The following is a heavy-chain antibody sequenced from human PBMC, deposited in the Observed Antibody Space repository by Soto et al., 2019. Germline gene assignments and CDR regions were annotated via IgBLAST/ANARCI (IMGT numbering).Heavy chain of an antibody. V-gene: IGHV3-49*04. CDR3: TRLTSRTLYYLDY. CDR2: IRSKVFSRTT. J-gene: IGHJ4*02. Sequence: GGSLRLSCTVSGFTFGNYALTWVRQAPGKAPEWVGLIRSKVFSRTTAYDTSVKGGFTLTRDESKNIASLQMNRLNTEDTAVYYCTRLTSRTLYYLDYWGQGSLVTFSS. CDR1: GFTFGNYA. D-gene: IGHD3-3*01.